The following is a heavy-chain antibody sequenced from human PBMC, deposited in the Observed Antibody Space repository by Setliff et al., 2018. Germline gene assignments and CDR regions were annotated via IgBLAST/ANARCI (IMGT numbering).Heavy chain of an antibody. CDR2: IYYSGST. CDR3: ARRETYYNFWSGYYAY. Sequence: SETLSLTCTVSGGSISSSSYYWGWIRQPPGKGLEWIGNIYYSGSTYYNPSLKSRVTISVDTSKNQFSLKLSSVTAADTAVYYCARRETYYNFWSGYYAYWGQGTLVTVSS. V-gene: IGHV4-39*07. D-gene: IGHD3-3*01. J-gene: IGHJ4*02. CDR1: GGSISSSSYY.